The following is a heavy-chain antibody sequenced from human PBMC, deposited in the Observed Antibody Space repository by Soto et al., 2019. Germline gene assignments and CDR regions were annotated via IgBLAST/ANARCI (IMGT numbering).Heavy chain of an antibody. CDR2: IIPTIGTT. D-gene: IGHD5-12*01. Sequence: QVQLVQSGAEVKKPGSSVKVSCKASGDTFTIFAISWVRQAPGQGLEWMGGIIPTIGTTNYAQRFQGRITITGGESTGTAYMELSSLKSEDTAVYYCARDLGSGYDPGDYWGQGTLVTVSS. V-gene: IGHV1-69*12. CDR3: ARDLGSGYDPGDY. J-gene: IGHJ4*02. CDR1: GDTFTIFA.